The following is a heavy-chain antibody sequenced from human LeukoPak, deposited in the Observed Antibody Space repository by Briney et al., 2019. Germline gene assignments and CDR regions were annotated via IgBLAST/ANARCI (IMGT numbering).Heavy chain of an antibody. CDR1: GFTFISYS. D-gene: IGHD3-3*01. V-gene: IGHV3-21*01. CDR3: ARDSYYDFWSGSGVYYYYGMDV. Sequence: GGSLRLPCAASGFTFISYSMNWVRQAPGKGLEWVSSISSSSSYIYYADSVKGRFTISRDNAKNSLYLQMNSLRAEDTAVYYCARDSYYDFWSGSGVYYYYGMDVWGQGTTVTVSS. CDR2: ISSSSSYI. J-gene: IGHJ6*02.